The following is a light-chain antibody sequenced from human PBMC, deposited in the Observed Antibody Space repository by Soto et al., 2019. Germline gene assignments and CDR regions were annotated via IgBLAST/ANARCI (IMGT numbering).Light chain of an antibody. J-gene: IGKJ1*01. CDR3: QQYDSYPWT. V-gene: IGKV1-5*03. CDR1: QSISTW. Sequence: DIQMTQSPSTLSASLGGRATITCLASQSISTWLAWYQQKPGKAPKLLIFKASRLESGVPSGFSGSGSGTEFTLTISSLQPDDFATYDCQQYDSYPWTFGQGTKVDIK. CDR2: KAS.